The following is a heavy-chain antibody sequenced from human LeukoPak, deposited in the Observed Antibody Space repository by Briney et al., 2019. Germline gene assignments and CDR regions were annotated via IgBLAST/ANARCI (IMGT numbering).Heavy chain of an antibody. J-gene: IGHJ4*02. Sequence: GASVKVSCKSSGYTFTSYYMHWVRQAPGQGLEWMGIINPSGGSTSYAQNFQGRVTMTRDMSTSTVYMDLSSLRSEDTAVYYCARSLGYYDSNGYYDYWGQGTLVTVSP. CDR1: GYTFTSYY. CDR2: INPSGGST. D-gene: IGHD3-22*01. CDR3: ARSLGYYDSNGYYDY. V-gene: IGHV1-46*01.